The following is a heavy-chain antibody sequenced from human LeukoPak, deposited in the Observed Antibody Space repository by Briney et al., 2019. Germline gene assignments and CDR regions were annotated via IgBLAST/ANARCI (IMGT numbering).Heavy chain of an antibody. CDR3: ARDLRDGIDY. J-gene: IGHJ4*02. CDR2: ISSSSSTI. V-gene: IGHV3-48*01. D-gene: IGHD5-24*01. CDR1: GFTFSSYS. Sequence: GGSLTLYCAASGFTFSSYSMNWVRQAPGKGLEWVSYISSSSSTIYYADSVKGRFTISRDNAKNSLYLQMNSLRAEDTAVYYCARDLRDGIDYWGQGTLVTVSS.